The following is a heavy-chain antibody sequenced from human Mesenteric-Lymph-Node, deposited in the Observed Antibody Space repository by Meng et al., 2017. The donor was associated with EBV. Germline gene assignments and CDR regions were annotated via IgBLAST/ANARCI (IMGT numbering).Heavy chain of an antibody. V-gene: IGHV3-74*01. Sequence: EVQLVESGGGLVQPGGSLRLSCAASGFTFSSYWMHWVRQPPGKGLVWVSEINSDGSSTNYADSVKGRFTISRDNAKKTLYLQMNSLRAEDTALYYCASLSAPDDYWGQGTLVTVSS. CDR3: ASLSAPDDY. J-gene: IGHJ4*02. CDR2: INSDGSST. CDR1: GFTFSSYW.